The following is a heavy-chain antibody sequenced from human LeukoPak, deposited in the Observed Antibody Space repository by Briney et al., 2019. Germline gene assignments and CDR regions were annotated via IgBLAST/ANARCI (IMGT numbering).Heavy chain of an antibody. Sequence: SETLSLTCTVSGGSISSYYWSWIRQPPGKGLEWIGYIYYSGSTNYNPSLKSRVTISVGTSKNQFSLKLSSVTAADTAVYYRAREVRGGMSPLIWFDPWGQGTLVTVSS. CDR2: IYYSGST. CDR3: AREVRGGMSPLIWFDP. V-gene: IGHV4-59*01. D-gene: IGHD3-10*01. J-gene: IGHJ5*02. CDR1: GGSISSYY.